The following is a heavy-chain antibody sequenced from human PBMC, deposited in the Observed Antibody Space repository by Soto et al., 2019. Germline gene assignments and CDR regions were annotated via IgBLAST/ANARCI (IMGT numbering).Heavy chain of an antibody. J-gene: IGHJ6*02. V-gene: IGHV1-46*01. D-gene: IGHD2-15*01. CDR1: GYTFSSYY. CDR2: INPSGGST. Sequence: GASVKVSCKASGYTFSSYYMHWVRQAPGQGLERMGLINPSGGSTSYAQKFQGRVTMTKDTSTSTVYMELSSLRSEDTAVYYCARDAPIGYCSSGSCPALDGMDVSGQGTTVTVSS. CDR3: ARDAPIGYCSSGSCPALDGMDV.